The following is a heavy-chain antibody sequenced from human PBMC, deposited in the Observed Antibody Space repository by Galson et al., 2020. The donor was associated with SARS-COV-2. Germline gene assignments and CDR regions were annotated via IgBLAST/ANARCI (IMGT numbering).Heavy chain of an antibody. V-gene: IGHV3-23*01. CDR1: GFTFSRYA. D-gene: IGHD4-17*01. CDR3: AKDRGNDYGDQRYF. Sequence: GESLKISCAASGFTFSRYALAWVRQAPRKGLESVSGIRRGGGSTYYVDSVKGRFTISRDTSQNTVHLQMSSLRADDTAVYYCAKDRGNDYGDQRYFWGQGSRVTVSS. J-gene: IGHJ4*02. CDR2: IRRGGGST.